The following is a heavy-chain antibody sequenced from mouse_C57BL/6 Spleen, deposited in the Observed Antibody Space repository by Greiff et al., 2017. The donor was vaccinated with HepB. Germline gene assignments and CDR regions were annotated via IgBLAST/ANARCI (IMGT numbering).Heavy chain of an antibody. J-gene: IGHJ2*01. D-gene: IGHD4-1*01. Sequence: EVKLVESGGDLVKPGGSLKLPCAASGFTFSSYGMSWVRQTPDKRLEWVATISSGGSYTYYPDSVKGRFTISRDNAKNTLYLQMSSLKSEDTAMYYCARHVLTVFDYWGQGTTLTVSS. CDR1: GFTFSSYG. CDR3: ARHVLTVFDY. CDR2: ISSGGSYT. V-gene: IGHV5-6*01.